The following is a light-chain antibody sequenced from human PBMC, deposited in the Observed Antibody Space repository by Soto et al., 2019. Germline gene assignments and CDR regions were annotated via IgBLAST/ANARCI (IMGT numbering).Light chain of an antibody. CDR3: QQYYRAPLT. CDR2: WAS. V-gene: IGKV4-1*01. J-gene: IGKJ4*01. CDR1: QSVLSTSNNKNC. Sequence: DIAMTQSPDSLAVSLGERATINCKSSQSVLSTSNNKNCLAWFQQKPGQPPRLIIYWASTRESGVPDRFSGSGSGTDFTLTISSLQAEDVAVYYCQQYYRAPLTFGGGTKVESK.